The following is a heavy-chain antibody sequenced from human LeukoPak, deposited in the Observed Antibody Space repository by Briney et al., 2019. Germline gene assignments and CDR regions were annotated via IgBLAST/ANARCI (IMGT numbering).Heavy chain of an antibody. CDR1: GGSFSGYY. V-gene: IGHV4-34*01. CDR2: INHSGST. Sequence: SETLSLTCAVYGGSFSGYYWSWIRQPPGKGLEWIGEINHSGSTNYNPSLKSRVTISVDTSKHQFSLKLSSVTAADTAVYYCARGLILYSSIAARPHFDYWGQGTLVTVSS. CDR3: ARGLILYSSIAARPHFDY. D-gene: IGHD6-6*01. J-gene: IGHJ4*02.